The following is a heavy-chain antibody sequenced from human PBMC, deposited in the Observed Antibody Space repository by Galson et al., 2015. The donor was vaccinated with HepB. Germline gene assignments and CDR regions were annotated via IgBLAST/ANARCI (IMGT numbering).Heavy chain of an antibody. Sequence: SVKVSCKASGYTFTSYAMHWVRQAPGQRLEWMGWINAGNGNTKYSQKFQGRVTITRDTSASTAYMELSSLRSEDTAVYYCARGSGRTMTLDYWGQGTLVTVSS. J-gene: IGHJ4*02. V-gene: IGHV1-3*01. D-gene: IGHD3-10*01. CDR1: GYTFTSYA. CDR3: ARGSGRTMTLDY. CDR2: INAGNGNT.